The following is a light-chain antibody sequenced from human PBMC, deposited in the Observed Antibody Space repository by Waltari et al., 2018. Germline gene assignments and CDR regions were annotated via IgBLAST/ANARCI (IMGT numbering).Light chain of an antibody. V-gene: IGKV3-20*01. CDR2: GAS. CDR3: QHYGTSPPLT. Sequence: EIVLTQTPGTLSLYPGERATLSCRASQTFNSRYLAWYHQKPGQAPRLLIYGASTRAAGCPVRFSGSGSGTEFTLNISRLEPEDFAVYYCQHYGTSPPLTFGGGTKVEIK. CDR1: QTFNSRY. J-gene: IGKJ4*01.